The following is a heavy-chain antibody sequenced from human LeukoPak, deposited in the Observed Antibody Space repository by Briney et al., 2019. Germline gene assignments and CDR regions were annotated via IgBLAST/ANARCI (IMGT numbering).Heavy chain of an antibody. D-gene: IGHD6-19*01. Sequence: SETLSLTCTVSGGSISSYYWSWIRQPPGKGLEWIGYIYYSGSTNYNPSLKSRVTISVDTSKNQFSLRLSSVTAADTAVYYCARQSTMGAVARPLVGYYGMDVWGQGTTVTVSS. CDR2: IYYSGST. CDR1: GGSISSYY. J-gene: IGHJ6*02. V-gene: IGHV4-59*08. CDR3: ARQSTMGAVARPLVGYYGMDV.